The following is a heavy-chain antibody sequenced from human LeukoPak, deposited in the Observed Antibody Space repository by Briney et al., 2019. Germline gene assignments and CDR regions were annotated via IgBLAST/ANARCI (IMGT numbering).Heavy chain of an antibody. D-gene: IGHD3-22*01. CDR2: IYYSGGT. J-gene: IGHJ5*02. CDR1: GASISSYY. CDR3: ARHRYYYDSSGYYYQP. V-gene: IGHV4-59*01. Sequence: SETLSLTCTVSGASISSYYWSWIRQPPGKGLEWIGYIYYSGGTNYNPPLKSRVTISVDTSKNQFSLRLSSVTAADTAVYYCARHRYYYDSSGYYYQPWGQGTLVTVSS.